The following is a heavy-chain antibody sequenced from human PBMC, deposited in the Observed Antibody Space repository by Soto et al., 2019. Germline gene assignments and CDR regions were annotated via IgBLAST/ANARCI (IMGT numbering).Heavy chain of an antibody. D-gene: IGHD4-17*01. CDR3: ARVGGYGDHYFDY. Sequence: QVQLQESGPGLVKPSETLSLTCTVSGGSISSYYWSWIRQPPGKGLVWIGYIYYSGSTNYNPTLKRRFTVAVNTSKAQFSLRQSSVTAAATAVYFCARVGGYGDHYFDYWGQGTLVTVSS. J-gene: IGHJ4*02. V-gene: IGHV4-59*01. CDR1: GGSISSYY. CDR2: IYYSGST.